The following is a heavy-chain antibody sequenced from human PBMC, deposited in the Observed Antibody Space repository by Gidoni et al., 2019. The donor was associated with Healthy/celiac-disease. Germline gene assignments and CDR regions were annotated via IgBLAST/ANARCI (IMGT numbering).Heavy chain of an antibody. D-gene: IGHD5-18*01. V-gene: IGHV3-21*01. CDR3: ARDSLGYSYGYWGYYYYGMDV. CDR1: GFTFSSYS. Sequence: EVQLVESGGGLVKPGGSLRLSCAASGFTFSSYSMNWVRQAPGKGLEWVSSISSSSSYIYYADSVKGRFTISRDNAKNSLYLQMNSLRAEDTAVYYCARDSLGYSYGYWGYYYYGMDVWGQGTTVTVSS. J-gene: IGHJ6*02. CDR2: ISSSSSYI.